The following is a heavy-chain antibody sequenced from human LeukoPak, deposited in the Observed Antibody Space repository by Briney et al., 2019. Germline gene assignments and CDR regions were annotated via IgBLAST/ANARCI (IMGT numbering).Heavy chain of an antibody. CDR1: GFTFSSYE. CDR3: AREKIAAAGTGGY. V-gene: IGHV3-30*04. Sequence: GGSLRLSCAASGFTFSSYEMNWVRQAPGKGLEWVAVISYDGSNKYYADSVKGRFTISRDNSKNTLYLQMNSLRAEDTAVYYCAREKIAAAGTGGYWGQGTLVTVSS. D-gene: IGHD6-13*01. J-gene: IGHJ4*02. CDR2: ISYDGSNK.